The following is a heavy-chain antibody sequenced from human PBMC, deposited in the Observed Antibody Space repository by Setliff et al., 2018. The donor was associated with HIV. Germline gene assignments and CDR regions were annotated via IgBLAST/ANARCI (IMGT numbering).Heavy chain of an antibody. J-gene: IGHJ4*02. V-gene: IGHV4-39*01. D-gene: IGHD2-21*02. CDR2: IHYDERT. CDR1: GGSASNSRYY. CDR3: AITIVGVTTEMY. Sequence: PSETLSLTCTVSGGSASNSRYYWAWIRQPPGKGLEYIGSIHYDERTYYNPSLKSRVTISLDTSKNQFSLNLTSVTAADTAVYYCAITIVGVTTEMYWGQGTLVTVSS.